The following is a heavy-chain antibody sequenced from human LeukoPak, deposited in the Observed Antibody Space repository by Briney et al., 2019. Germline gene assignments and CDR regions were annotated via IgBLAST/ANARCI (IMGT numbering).Heavy chain of an antibody. CDR1: GXIFSNYW. J-gene: IGHJ5*02. V-gene: IGHV3-7*04. D-gene: IGHD3-16*01. CDR2: IKQDGSEK. CDR3: ARDMIILQS. Sequence: GGSLRLSCSASGXIFSNYWMTWVRQAPGKGLEWVANIKQDGSEKYYVESVKGRFTISRDNAKKSLYLQMNSLRAEDTAVYFCARDMIILQSWGQGTLVTVSS.